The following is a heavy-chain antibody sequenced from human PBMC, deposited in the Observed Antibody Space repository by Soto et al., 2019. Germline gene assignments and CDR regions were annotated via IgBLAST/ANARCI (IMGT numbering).Heavy chain of an antibody. CDR1: GDSVSRYY. Sequence: SETLSLTCTVSGDSVSRYYWNWIRQPPGKGLEWIGYIYNSGSTNYNPSLKSRVTISVDTSKNQFSLTLTSVTAADTAVYYCARAPTYSYGSGTPYYVYAMDVWGQGTTVTVSS. D-gene: IGHD3-10*01. CDR2: IYNSGST. CDR3: ARAPTYSYGSGTPYYVYAMDV. J-gene: IGHJ6*02. V-gene: IGHV4-59*02.